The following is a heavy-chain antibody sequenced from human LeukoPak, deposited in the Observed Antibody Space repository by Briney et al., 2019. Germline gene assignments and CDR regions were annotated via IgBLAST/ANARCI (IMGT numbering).Heavy chain of an antibody. D-gene: IGHD6-19*01. CDR2: INPDGSDK. CDR1: GFIFRDYW. J-gene: IGHJ4*02. CDR3: AGPPQAGPFDY. V-gene: IGHV3-7*01. Sequence: GGSLRLSCPGSGFIFRDYWLTWVRQAPGKGLEWVANINPDGSDKNYVDSLKGRFTIFRDNAKNLLFLQMNSLRVEDTAVYYCAGPPQAGPFDYWGQGTLVTVFS.